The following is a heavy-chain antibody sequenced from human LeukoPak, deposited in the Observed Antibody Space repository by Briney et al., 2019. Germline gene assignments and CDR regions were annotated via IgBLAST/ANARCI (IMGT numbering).Heavy chain of an antibody. CDR2: INPNSGGT. J-gene: IGHJ4*02. CDR1: GGTFSSYA. CDR3: ARESCSGGSCYFGY. Sequence: ASVKVSCKASGGTFSSYAISWVRQAPGQGLEWMGRINPNSGGTNYAQKFQGRVTMTRDTSISTAYMELSRLRSDDTAVYYCARESCSGGSCYFGYWGQGTLVTVSS. V-gene: IGHV1-2*06. D-gene: IGHD2-15*01.